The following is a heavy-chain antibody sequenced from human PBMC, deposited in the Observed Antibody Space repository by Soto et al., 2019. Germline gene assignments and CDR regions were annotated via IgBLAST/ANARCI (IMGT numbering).Heavy chain of an antibody. CDR2: ISGSGGST. J-gene: IGHJ4*02. Sequence: EVQLLESGGGLVQPGGSLRLSCAASGFTFSSYGMSWVRQAPGKGLEWVSLISGSGGSTYYADPVKGRFTISRDNSKSTLYLQMNSLRAEDTAVYYCAKDCCGDGSGSYYYTDWGQGTLVTVSS. V-gene: IGHV3-23*01. CDR3: AKDCCGDGSGSYYYTD. D-gene: IGHD3-10*01. CDR1: GFTFSSYG.